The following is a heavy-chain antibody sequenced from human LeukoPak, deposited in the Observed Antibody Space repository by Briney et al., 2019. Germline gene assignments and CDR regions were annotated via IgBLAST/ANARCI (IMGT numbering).Heavy chain of an antibody. CDR2: IDYSGST. Sequence: PSETLSLTCTVSGGSISSYYWSWIRQPPGKGLEWIGYIDYSGSTNYNPSLKSRVTISVDTSKNQFSLKLSSVTAADTAVYYCAREPSYGSGSSYSNAFDIWGQGTMVTVSS. V-gene: IGHV4-59*01. CDR3: AREPSYGSGSSYSNAFDI. D-gene: IGHD3-10*01. CDR1: GGSISSYY. J-gene: IGHJ3*02.